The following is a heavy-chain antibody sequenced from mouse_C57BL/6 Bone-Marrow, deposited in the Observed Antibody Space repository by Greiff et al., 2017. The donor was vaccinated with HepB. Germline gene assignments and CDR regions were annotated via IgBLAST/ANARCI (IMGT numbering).Heavy chain of an antibody. V-gene: IGHV1-81*01. CDR3: ARGIYYYGSSSYAMDY. Sequence: VHLVESGAELARPGASVKLSCKASGYTFTSYGISWVKQRTGQGLEWIGEIYPRSGNTYYNEKFKGKATLTADKSSSTAYMELRSLTSEDSAVYFCARGIYYYGSSSYAMDYWGQGTSVTVSS. J-gene: IGHJ4*01. CDR1: GYTFTSYG. CDR2: IYPRSGNT. D-gene: IGHD1-1*01.